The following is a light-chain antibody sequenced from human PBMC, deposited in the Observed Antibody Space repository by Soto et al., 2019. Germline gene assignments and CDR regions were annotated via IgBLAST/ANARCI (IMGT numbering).Light chain of an antibody. J-gene: IGKJ4*01. CDR2: DAS. CDR3: QQSNSAPLT. V-gene: IGKV1-13*02. Sequence: AIQLTQSPSSLSASVGDRVTITCRPSQGINSALAWYQQKPGKPPKLLIYDASSLQSGVPSRFSGSGSGTDFTLTISSLQPEDFATYYCQQSNSAPLTFCGGTKVDIK. CDR1: QGINSA.